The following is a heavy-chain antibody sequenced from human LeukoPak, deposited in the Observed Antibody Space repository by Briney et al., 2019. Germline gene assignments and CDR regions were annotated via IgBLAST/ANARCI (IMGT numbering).Heavy chain of an antibody. D-gene: IGHD6-19*01. CDR1: GFTVSSNY. Sequence: GGSLRLSCAASGFTVSSNYMSWVRQAPGKGLEWVSVIYSGGSTYYADSVKGRFTISRHNSKNTLYLQRNSLRAEDTAVYYCARSKAVAATYSYSGMDVWGQGTTVTASS. J-gene: IGHJ6*02. CDR2: IYSGGST. V-gene: IGHV3-53*04. CDR3: ARSKAVAATYSYSGMDV.